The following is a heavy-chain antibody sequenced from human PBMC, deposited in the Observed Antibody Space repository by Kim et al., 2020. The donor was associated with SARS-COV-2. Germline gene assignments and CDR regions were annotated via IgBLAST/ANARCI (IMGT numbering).Heavy chain of an antibody. V-gene: IGHV4-31*02. J-gene: IGHJ4*02. Sequence: GGTYYNPSLKSRVTISVDTSKNQFSLKLSSVTAADTAVYYCARGGSSSVYWGQGTLVTVSS. CDR2: GGT. D-gene: IGHD6-6*01. CDR3: ARGGSSSVY.